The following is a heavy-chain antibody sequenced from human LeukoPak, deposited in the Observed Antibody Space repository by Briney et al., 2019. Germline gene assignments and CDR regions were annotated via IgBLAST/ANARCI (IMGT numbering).Heavy chain of an antibody. CDR1: GFTFSSYA. CDR3: GRDVSGSYYYAFDM. J-gene: IGHJ3*02. D-gene: IGHD3-10*01. V-gene: IGHV3-30-3*01. CDR2: ISYDGSNK. Sequence: GGSLRLSCAASGFTFSSYAMHWVRQAPGKGLEWVAVISYDGSNKYYADSVKGRFTISRDNSKSTLYLQMNSLRAEDTAVYYCGRDVSGSYYYAFDMWGQGTMVTVSS.